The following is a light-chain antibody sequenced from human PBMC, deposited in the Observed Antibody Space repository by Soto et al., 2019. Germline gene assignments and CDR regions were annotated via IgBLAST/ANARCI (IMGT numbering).Light chain of an antibody. CDR2: GAS. CDR3: QQYGSSPPLT. Sequence: EIVLTQSPGALSLSPGERSTLSCRIIQSVSSSYLAWYQQKPGQAPRLLIYGASSRATGIPDRFSGSGSGTDFTLTISRLEAEEFAVYYCQQYGSSPPLTFGGGTKVDIK. J-gene: IGKJ4*01. CDR1: QSVSSSY. V-gene: IGKV3-20*01.